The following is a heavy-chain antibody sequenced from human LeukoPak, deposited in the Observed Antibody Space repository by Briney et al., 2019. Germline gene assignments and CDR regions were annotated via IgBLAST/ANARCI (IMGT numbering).Heavy chain of an antibody. J-gene: IGHJ4*02. CDR3: ARDEGEQWQPLDY. Sequence: PGGSLRLSCAASGFTFGNYWMHWVRQAPGKGLVWVSRIHSDGSSPIYADSVKGRFTISRDNAKNTLFLQMDSLTDEDTAVYYCARDEGEQWQPLDYWGQGTLVTVSS. CDR1: GFTFGNYW. V-gene: IGHV3-74*01. CDR2: IHSDGSSP. D-gene: IGHD6-19*01.